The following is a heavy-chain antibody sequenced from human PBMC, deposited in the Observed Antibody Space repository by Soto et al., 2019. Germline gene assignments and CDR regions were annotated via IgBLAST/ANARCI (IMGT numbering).Heavy chain of an antibody. CDR1: VGTYSSYT. D-gene: IGHD1-20*01. CDR2: IIPILGIA. CDR3: AKDDTLRITGTFPY. J-gene: IGHJ4*02. Sequence: GASVEVCCKDSVGTYSSYTMSWVRQANGQGLEWMGRIIPILGIANYAQKFQGRVTITADKSTSTAYMELSSLRSEDTAVYYCAKDDTLRITGTFPYWGQGTLVTVSS. V-gene: IGHV1-69*04.